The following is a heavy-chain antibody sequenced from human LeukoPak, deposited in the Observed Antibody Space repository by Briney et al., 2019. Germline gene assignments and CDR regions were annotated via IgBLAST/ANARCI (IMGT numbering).Heavy chain of an antibody. Sequence: SETLSLTCTVSGGSISSSSYYWGWIRQPPGKGLEWIGSIYYSGSTYYNPSLESRVTISVDTSKNQFSLKLSSVTAADTAVYYCARQGVSSSWYGDWFDPWGQGTLVTVSS. CDR3: ARQGVSSSWYGDWFDP. CDR1: GGSISSSSYY. V-gene: IGHV4-39*01. J-gene: IGHJ5*02. D-gene: IGHD6-13*01. CDR2: IYYSGST.